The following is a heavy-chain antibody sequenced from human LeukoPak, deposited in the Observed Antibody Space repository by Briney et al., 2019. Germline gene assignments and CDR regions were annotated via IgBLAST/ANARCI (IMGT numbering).Heavy chain of an antibody. D-gene: IGHD6-19*01. CDR3: AKDVRIAVTWFDY. J-gene: IGHJ4*02. Sequence: GGSLRFSCAAPGFTFSSYGMHWVRQAPGKGLEWVAVISYDGSSKYYADSVKGRFTISRDNSKNTLYLQMNSLRAEDTAVYYCAKDVRIAVTWFDYWGQGTLVTVSS. V-gene: IGHV3-30*18. CDR2: ISYDGSSK. CDR1: GFTFSSYG.